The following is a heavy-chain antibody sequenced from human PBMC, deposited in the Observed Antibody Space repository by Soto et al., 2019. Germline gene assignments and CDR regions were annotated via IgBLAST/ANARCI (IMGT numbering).Heavy chain of an antibody. D-gene: IGHD6-13*01. CDR3: ASSFGVAAAGPFDY. J-gene: IGHJ4*02. CDR1: GGSISSGGYY. Sequence: QVQLQESGPGLVKPSQTLSLTCTVSGGSISSGGYYWSWIRQHPGKGLEWIGYIYYSGSTYYNQSHKSRVTISVDTSTSPFSLKLRSVTAADTAVYYCASSFGVAAAGPFDYWGQGTLVTVSS. CDR2: IYYSGST. V-gene: IGHV4-31*03.